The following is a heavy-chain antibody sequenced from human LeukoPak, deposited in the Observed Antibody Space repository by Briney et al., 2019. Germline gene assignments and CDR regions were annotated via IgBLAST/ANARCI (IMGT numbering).Heavy chain of an antibody. J-gene: IGHJ4*02. V-gene: IGHV4-34*01. CDR1: GGSFSGHY. CDR3: ARARGPVAVDY. D-gene: IGHD6-19*01. CDR2: ISHSGNT. Sequence: SETLSLTCAVYGGSFSGHYWTWIRQPPGKGLEWIGEISHSGNTNYNPSLKSRVSLSVDTSKNQSSPKLYSVTAADRAVYYCARARGPVAVDYWGQGTLVTVSS.